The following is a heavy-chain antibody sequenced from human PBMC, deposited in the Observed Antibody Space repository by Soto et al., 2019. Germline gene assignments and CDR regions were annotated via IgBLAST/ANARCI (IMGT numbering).Heavy chain of an antibody. D-gene: IGHD6-13*01. J-gene: IGHJ6*02. V-gene: IGHV3-30-3*01. CDR1: GVTFSSYA. CDR3: ARDLRQQLVRSYYYGMDV. CDR2: ISYDGSNK. Sequence: QVQLVESGGGVVQPGRSLRLSCAASGVTFSSYAMHWVRQAPGKGLEWVAVISYDGSNKYYADSVKGRFTISRDNSKNTLYLQMNSLRAEDTAVYYCARDLRQQLVRSYYYGMDVWGQGTTVTVSS.